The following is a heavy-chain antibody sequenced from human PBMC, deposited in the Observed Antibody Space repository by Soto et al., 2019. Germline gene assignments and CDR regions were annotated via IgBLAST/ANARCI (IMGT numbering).Heavy chain of an antibody. CDR3: ARAVYSNYVRGQYDH. J-gene: IGHJ5*02. Sequence: SETLSLTCAVYGGSFSGYYWSWIRQPPGKGLEWIGEINHSGSTNYNPSLKSRVTISVDTSKNQFSLKLSSVTAADTAVYYCARAVYSNYVRGQYDHWGQGTLVTVSS. CDR2: INHSGST. V-gene: IGHV4-34*01. D-gene: IGHD4-4*01. CDR1: GGSFSGYY.